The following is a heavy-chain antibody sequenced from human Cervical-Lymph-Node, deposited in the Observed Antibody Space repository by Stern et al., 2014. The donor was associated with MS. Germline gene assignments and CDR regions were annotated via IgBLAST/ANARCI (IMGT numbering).Heavy chain of an antibody. CDR2: VYTSGST. Sequence: QLQLQESGPGLVKPSQTLSLTCTVSGGSISSGSYYWSWIRQPAGKGLEWIGRVYTSGSTNYNPSHKSGVSISVDTSKNQFSLKLSSLTAADTAVYYCARGVWFDPWGRGTLVTVSS. J-gene: IGHJ5*02. CDR1: GGSISSGSYY. D-gene: IGHD2-8*01. CDR3: ARGVWFDP. V-gene: IGHV4-61*02.